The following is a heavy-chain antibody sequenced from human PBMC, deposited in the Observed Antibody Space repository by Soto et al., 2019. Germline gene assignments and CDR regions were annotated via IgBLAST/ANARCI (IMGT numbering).Heavy chain of an antibody. CDR1: GYTFTSYA. V-gene: IGHV1-3*01. D-gene: IGHD2-2*01. CDR3: GRDRQYCSSPSGQSNWFAP. J-gene: IGHJ5*02. CDR2: INAGNGNT. Sequence: GASVKVSCKASGYTFTSYAMHWVRQAPGQRLEWMGWINAGNGNTKYSQKFQGRVTITRDTSASTAYMELSSLRSEDTAVYYCGRDRQYCSSPSGQSNWFAPGGQGPLVPVSS.